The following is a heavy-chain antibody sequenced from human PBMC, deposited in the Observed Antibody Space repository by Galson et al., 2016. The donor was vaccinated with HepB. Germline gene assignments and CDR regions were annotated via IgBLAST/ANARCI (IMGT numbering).Heavy chain of an antibody. J-gene: IGHJ2*01. V-gene: IGHV3-30*04. Sequence: SLRLSCAASGFTFSHYAMHWVRQAPGKGLEWVAIIFHAGSEQLYADSVQGRITLSRDNSKKMFYLEMNSLRPEDTAIYYCARDKGGRYFDLWGRGTLVSVSS. CDR1: GFTFSHYA. CDR2: IFHAGSEQ. CDR3: ARDKGGRYFDL. D-gene: IGHD2-15*01.